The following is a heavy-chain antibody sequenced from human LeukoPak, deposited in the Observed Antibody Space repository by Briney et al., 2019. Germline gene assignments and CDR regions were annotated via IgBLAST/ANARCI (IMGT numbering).Heavy chain of an antibody. J-gene: IGHJ5*02. CDR3: AREAGGGSCYSA. D-gene: IGHD2-15*01. Sequence: ASVKVSCKASGGTFSSYAISWVRQATGQGLEWMGWMNPNSGNTGYAQKFQGRVTMTRNTSISTAYMELSSLRSEDTAVYYCAREAGGGSCYSAWGQGTLVTVSS. V-gene: IGHV1-8*02. CDR2: MNPNSGNT. CDR1: GGTFSSYA.